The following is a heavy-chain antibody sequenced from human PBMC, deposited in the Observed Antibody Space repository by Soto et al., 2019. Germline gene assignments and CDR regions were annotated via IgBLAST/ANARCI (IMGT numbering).Heavy chain of an antibody. CDR1: GGTFSRYA. J-gene: IGHJ5*02. V-gene: IGHV1-69*13. D-gene: IGHD6-13*01. CDR2: IIPILGTA. Sequence: SVKVSCKASGGTFSRYAISWVRQAPGQGLEWMGGIIPILGTANYAQKFQGRVTITADESTSTAYMELSSLRSEDTAVYYCARIQQLVLIGWFDPWGQGTLVTVSS. CDR3: ARIQQLVLIGWFDP.